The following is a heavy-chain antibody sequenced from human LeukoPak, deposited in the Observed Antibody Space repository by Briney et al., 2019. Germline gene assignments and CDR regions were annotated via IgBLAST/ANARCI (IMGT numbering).Heavy chain of an antibody. D-gene: IGHD3-22*01. CDR3: ARRGGYFNYFDY. V-gene: IGHV3-20*04. Sequence: GGSLRLSCAVSGFTFSNAWMSWVRQAPGKGLEWVSGINWNGGSTGYADSVKGRFTISRDNAKNSLYLQMNSLRAEDTALYYCARRGGYFNYFDYWGQGTLVTVSS. J-gene: IGHJ4*02. CDR1: GFTFSNAW. CDR2: INWNGGST.